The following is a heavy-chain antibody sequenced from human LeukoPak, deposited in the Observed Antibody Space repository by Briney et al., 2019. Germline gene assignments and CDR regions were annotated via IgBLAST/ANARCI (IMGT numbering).Heavy chain of an antibody. CDR1: GFSFTLNS. Sequence: GGSLRLSCTSSGFSFTLNSMTWVRQAPGKGLEWISYISFSSNTIYYADSVEGRFTISRDNVNNALFLQMNNLRPEDTAIYYCARVRQPSLRNYFDLWGQGTRVTVSS. V-gene: IGHV3-48*01. CDR3: ARVRQPSLRNYFDL. D-gene: IGHD6-13*01. J-gene: IGHJ4*02. CDR2: ISFSSNTI.